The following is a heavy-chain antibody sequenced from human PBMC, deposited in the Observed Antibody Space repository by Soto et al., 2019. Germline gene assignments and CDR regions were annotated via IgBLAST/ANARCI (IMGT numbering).Heavy chain of an antibody. CDR2: INPSGGST. CDR3: ARDHSSLRYFDWRKPLGMDV. CDR1: GYTFTSYY. V-gene: IGHV1-46*01. J-gene: IGHJ6*02. Sequence: GASVKVSCKASGYTFTSYYMHWVRQAPGQGLEWMGIINPSGGSTSYAQKFQGRVTMTRDTSTSTVCMELSSLRSEDTAVYCCARDHSSLRYFDWRKPLGMDVWGQGTTVTVSS. D-gene: IGHD3-9*01.